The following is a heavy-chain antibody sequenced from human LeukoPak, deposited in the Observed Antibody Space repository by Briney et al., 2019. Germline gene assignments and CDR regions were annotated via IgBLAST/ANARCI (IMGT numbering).Heavy chain of an antibody. V-gene: IGHV4-39*01. CDR1: GGSISSSSYY. D-gene: IGHD3-22*01. Sequence: SETLSLTCTVSGGSISSSSYYWGWIRQPPGKGLEWIGSIYYSGSTYYNPSLKSRVTTSVDTSKNQFSLKLSSVTAADTAVYYCATWITMIVVVTSYWGQGTLVTVSS. J-gene: IGHJ4*02. CDR2: IYYSGST. CDR3: ATWITMIVVVTSY.